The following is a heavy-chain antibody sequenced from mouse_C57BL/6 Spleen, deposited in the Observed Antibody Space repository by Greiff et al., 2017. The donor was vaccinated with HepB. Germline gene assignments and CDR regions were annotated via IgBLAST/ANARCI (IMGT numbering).Heavy chain of an antibody. CDR3: TRDRRNYAMDY. J-gene: IGHJ4*01. Sequence: EVKVEESGEGLVKPGGSLKLSCAASGFTFSSYAMSWVRQTPEKRLEWVAYISSGGDYIYYADTVKGRFTISRDNARNTLYLQMSSLKSEDTAMYYCTRDRRNYAMDYWGQGTSVTVSS. V-gene: IGHV5-9-1*02. CDR1: GFTFSSYA. CDR2: ISSGGDYI.